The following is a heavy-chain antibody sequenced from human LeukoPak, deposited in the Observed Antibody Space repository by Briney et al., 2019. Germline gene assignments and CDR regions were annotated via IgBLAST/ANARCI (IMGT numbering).Heavy chain of an antibody. D-gene: IGHD1-26*01. CDR2: IRYDGSNK. CDR1: GFIFSSYG. Sequence: PGGSLRLSCAASGFIFSSYGMHWVRQAPGKGLEWVAFIRYDGSNKYYADSVKGRFTISRDNSKNTLYLQMNSLRAEDTAVYYCARASQTVGATLNYWGQGTLVTVSS. J-gene: IGHJ4*02. V-gene: IGHV3-30*02. CDR3: ARASQTVGATLNY.